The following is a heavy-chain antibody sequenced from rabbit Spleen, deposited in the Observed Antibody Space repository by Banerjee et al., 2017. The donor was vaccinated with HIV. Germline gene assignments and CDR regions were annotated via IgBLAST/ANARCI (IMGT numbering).Heavy chain of an antibody. Sequence: QEQLVESGGGLVQPGGSLKLSCKASGVSFSISSYMCWVRQAPGKGLEWIACIDAGSSGFTYFATWAKGRFTISKTSSTTVTLQMTRLTAADTATYFCARDTASSFSSYGMDLWGPGTLVTVS. CDR1: GVSFSISSY. CDR3: ARDTASSFSSYGMDL. V-gene: IGHV1S45*01. D-gene: IGHD8-1*01. J-gene: IGHJ6*01. CDR2: IDAGSSGFT.